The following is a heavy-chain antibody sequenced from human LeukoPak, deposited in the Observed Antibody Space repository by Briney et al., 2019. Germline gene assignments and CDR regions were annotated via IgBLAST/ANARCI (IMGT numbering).Heavy chain of an antibody. CDR2: VTGDGSTT. CDR1: GFTFSSYA. Sequence: GGSLRLSCAASGFTFSSYAMSWVRQAPGKGLEWVSLVTGDGSTTYYAGSVKGRFTISRDNSENSLHLQMNSLRSEDTAVYYCVKDKTSRGSGSYWSYGMDVWGQGTTVTVSS. D-gene: IGHD3-10*01. CDR3: VKDKTSRGSGSYWSYGMDV. J-gene: IGHJ6*02. V-gene: IGHV3-43*02.